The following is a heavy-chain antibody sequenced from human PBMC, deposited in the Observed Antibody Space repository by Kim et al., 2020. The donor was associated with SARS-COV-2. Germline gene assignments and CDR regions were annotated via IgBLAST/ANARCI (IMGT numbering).Heavy chain of an antibody. CDR3: ARGGPGYDFWSGYYVGSSGYFDY. D-gene: IGHD3-3*01. CDR1: GGTFSSYA. Sequence: SVKVSCRASGGTFSSYAISWVRQAPGQGLEWMGGIIPIFGTANYAQKFQGRVTITADESTSTAYMELSSLRSEDTAVYYCARGGPGYDFWSGYYVGSSGYFDYWGQGTLVTVSS. J-gene: IGHJ4*02. V-gene: IGHV1-69*13. CDR2: IIPIFGTA.